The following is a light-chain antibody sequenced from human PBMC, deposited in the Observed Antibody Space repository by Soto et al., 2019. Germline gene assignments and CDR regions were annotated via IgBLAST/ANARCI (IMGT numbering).Light chain of an antibody. CDR1: QSVSSSR. J-gene: IGKJ1*01. Sequence: TQAPDSLSVTRGERATRSCGASQSVSSSRLAWYQQKPGQAPRLLIYDASNRATGIPARFSGSGSGTEFTLSISSLQSEDFAVYYRPQYNNCPRTFGQGTKVDIK. CDR2: DAS. V-gene: IGKV3D-15*01. CDR3: PQYNNCPRT.